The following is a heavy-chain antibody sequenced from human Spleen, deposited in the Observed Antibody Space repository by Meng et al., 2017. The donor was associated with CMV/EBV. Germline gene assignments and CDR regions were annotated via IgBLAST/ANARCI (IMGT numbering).Heavy chain of an antibody. CDR1: GFTFSNAW. V-gene: IGHV3-15*01. CDR2: IHSKTDGWTT. J-gene: IGHJ4*02. D-gene: IGHD3-16*01. CDR3: TTGRVGVMRGH. Sequence: AASGFTFSNAWMSWVRQAPGKGLEWVGRIHSKTDGWTTEYAAPVKGRFTISRDDSKTTLYLQMNSLKTEDSAVYYCTTGRVGVMRGHWGQGTLVTVSS.